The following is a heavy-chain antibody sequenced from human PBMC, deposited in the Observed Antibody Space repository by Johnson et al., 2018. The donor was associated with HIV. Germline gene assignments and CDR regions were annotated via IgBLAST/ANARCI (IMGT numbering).Heavy chain of an antibody. J-gene: IGHJ3*02. CDR2: ISYDGSNK. D-gene: IGHD6-13*01. Sequence: VLLVESGGGLVQPGRSLRLSCVASGFTFSSYAMHWVRQAPGKGLEWVAVISYDGSNKYYADSVKGRLPISRDNSKNTLYLQMNSLRAEDTAVYYCARDRGGIAEQSGAFDIWGQGTMVTVSS. CDR3: ARDRGGIAEQSGAFDI. CDR1: GFTFSSYA. V-gene: IGHV3-30*04.